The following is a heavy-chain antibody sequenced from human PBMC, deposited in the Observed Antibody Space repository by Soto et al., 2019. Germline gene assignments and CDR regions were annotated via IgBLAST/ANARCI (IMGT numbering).Heavy chain of an antibody. D-gene: IGHD5-12*01. CDR1: GFTFSSYS. CDR3: AREDILGARSIDY. Sequence: EVQLVESGGALVQPGGSLRLSCAASGFTFSSYSMNCVRQAPGKGLEWLSYISSKSKTIFYADSVKGRFIISRDNARDSLYLQMSSLRAEDTAVYYCAREDILGARSIDYWGQGTLVTVSS. J-gene: IGHJ4*02. V-gene: IGHV3-48*01. CDR2: ISSKSKTI.